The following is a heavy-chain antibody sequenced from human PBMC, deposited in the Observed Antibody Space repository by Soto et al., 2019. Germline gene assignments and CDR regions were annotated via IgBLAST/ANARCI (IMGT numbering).Heavy chain of an antibody. CDR2: IYHSGST. J-gene: IGHJ4*02. CDR3: VRVRDY. CDR1: GGAISSGGYS. Sequence: QLQLQESGSGLVKPSQTLSLTCAVSGGAISSGGYSWGWIRQPPGKGLEWIGYIYHSGSTYYNPSLKRRVSISVDRSRNQFSLKLRSVTDAGTAVYYCVRVRDYWGQGTLVTFSS. V-gene: IGHV4-30-2*01.